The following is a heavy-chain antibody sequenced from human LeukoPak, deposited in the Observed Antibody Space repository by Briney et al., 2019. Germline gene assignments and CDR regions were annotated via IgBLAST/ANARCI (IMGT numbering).Heavy chain of an antibody. CDR1: GFTFSNYA. CDR3: AKEGGAGYGYGMDV. Sequence: GFLRLSCAASGFTFSNYAMTWVRQAPGKGLEWVSSIGTSNTYYADSVKGRFIISRDDSKNTLYLQMDSLRAGDTALYYCAKEGGAGYGYGMDVWGQGTTVTVSS. V-gene: IGHV3-23*01. J-gene: IGHJ6*02. D-gene: IGHD3-9*01. CDR2: IGTSNT.